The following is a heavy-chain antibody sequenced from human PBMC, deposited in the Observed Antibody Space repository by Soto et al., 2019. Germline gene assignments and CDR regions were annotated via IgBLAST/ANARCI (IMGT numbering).Heavy chain of an antibody. CDR3: ASDRFRGTYYLRGVTYCVEE. V-gene: IGHV3-7*03. CDR2: IKQDESEK. D-gene: IGHD1-26*01. CDR1: GLTFTDYW. Sequence: GGSLRLSCVTYGLTFTDYWMSWVRQAPGKGLEWVANIKQDESEKNYLDSVKGRFTISRDNAKNSLYLQMNSLRAEDTAVYYCASDRFRGTYYLRGVTYCVEEWGQGA. J-gene: IGHJ4*02.